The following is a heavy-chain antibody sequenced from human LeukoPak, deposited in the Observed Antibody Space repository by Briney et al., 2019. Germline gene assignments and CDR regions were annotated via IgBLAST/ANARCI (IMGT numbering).Heavy chain of an antibody. D-gene: IGHD6-13*01. CDR1: GYTFTSYG. J-gene: IGHJ4*02. CDR3: ARASKSQPAEGVDY. CDR2: ISAYNGNT. Sequence: GASVKASCKASGYTFTSYGISWVRQAPGQGLEWMGWISAYNGNTNYAQKLQGRVTMTTDTSTSTAYMELRSLRSDDTAVYYCARASKSQPAEGVDYWGQGTLVTVSS. V-gene: IGHV1-18*01.